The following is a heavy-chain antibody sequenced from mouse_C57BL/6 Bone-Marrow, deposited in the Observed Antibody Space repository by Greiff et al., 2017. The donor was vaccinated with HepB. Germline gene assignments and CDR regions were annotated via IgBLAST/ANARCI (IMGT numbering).Heavy chain of an antibody. CDR1: GYTFTSYW. CDR3: ASDSSGLAWFAY. Sequence: VQLQQPGAELVKPGASVKMSCKASGYTFTSYWITWVKQRPGQGLEWIGDIYPGSGSTNYNEKFKSKATLTVDTSSSTAYMQLSSLTSEDSAVYYCASDSSGLAWFAYWGQGTLVTASA. V-gene: IGHV1-55*01. J-gene: IGHJ3*01. CDR2: IYPGSGST. D-gene: IGHD3-2*02.